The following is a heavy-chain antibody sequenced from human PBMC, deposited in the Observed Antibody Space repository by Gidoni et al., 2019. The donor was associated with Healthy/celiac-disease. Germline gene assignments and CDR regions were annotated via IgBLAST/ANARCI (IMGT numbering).Heavy chain of an antibody. CDR1: GFPFSSYW. Sequence: EVQLVESGGGLVQPGGSLRLSCAASGFPFSSYWLSWVRQAPGKGLEWVANIKQDGSEKYYVDSVKGRFTISRDNAKNSLYLQMNSLRAEDTAVYYCARDEVLLWFGELSPLFDYWGQGTLVTVSS. D-gene: IGHD3-10*01. CDR3: ARDEVLLWFGELSPLFDY. J-gene: IGHJ4*02. V-gene: IGHV3-7*04. CDR2: IKQDGSEK.